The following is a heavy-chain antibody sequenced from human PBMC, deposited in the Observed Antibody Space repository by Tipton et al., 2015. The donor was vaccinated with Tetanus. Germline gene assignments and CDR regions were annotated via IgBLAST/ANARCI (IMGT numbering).Heavy chain of an antibody. D-gene: IGHD2-8*01. CDR2: IYPGDSDT. V-gene: IGHV5-51*01. J-gene: IGHJ4*02. CDR3: ARAHCADGVCNFDF. CDR1: GYIFNNYW. Sequence: MQLVQSGGEVKKPGESLKISCKGSGYIFNNYWIGRERQKPGKGLEWMGIIYPGDSDTRYSPSFQGQVTISVDKSISTAYRQWSSLKASDTAMFYWARAHCADGVCNFDFWGQGALVTVAS.